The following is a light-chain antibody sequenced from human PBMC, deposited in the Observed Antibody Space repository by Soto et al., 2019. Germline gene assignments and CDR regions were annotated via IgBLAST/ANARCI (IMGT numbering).Light chain of an antibody. CDR2: EVN. CDR1: SSDVGGYNY. V-gene: IGLV2-8*01. J-gene: IGLJ2*01. CDR3: SSYAGSDPDVV. Sequence: QSALTQPPSASGSPGQSVTISCTGTSSDVGGYNYVSWYQQHPGKVPKLMIYEVNKRPSGVPDRFSGSTSVNTAALTVSGVQAEDEADYYSSSYAGSDPDVVFGGGAELTVL.